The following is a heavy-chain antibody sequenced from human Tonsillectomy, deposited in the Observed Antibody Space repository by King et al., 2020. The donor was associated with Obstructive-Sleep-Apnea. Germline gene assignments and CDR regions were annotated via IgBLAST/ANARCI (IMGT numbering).Heavy chain of an antibody. CDR2: IKQDGSEK. Sequence: VQLVESGGGLVQPGGSLRLSCAGSGFTFSSYWMSWVRQAPGKGLEWVANIKQDGSEKYYVDSVKGRFTIYRDNAKNSLYLLMNNLRVEDTAVYFCAKDAERDWGQGTLVTVSS. CDR1: GFTFSSYW. V-gene: IGHV3-7*03. D-gene: IGHD1-1*01. CDR3: AKDAERD. J-gene: IGHJ4*02.